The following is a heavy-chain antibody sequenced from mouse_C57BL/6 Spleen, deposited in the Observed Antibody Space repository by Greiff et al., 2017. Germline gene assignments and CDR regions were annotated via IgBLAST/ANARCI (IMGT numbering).Heavy chain of an antibody. CDR1: GYTFTSYW. CDR2: IHPNSGST. D-gene: IGHD5-1*01. V-gene: IGHV1-64*01. J-gene: IGHJ2*01. Sequence: QVQLQQPGAELVKPGASVKLSCKASGYTFTSYWMHWVKQRPGQGLEWIGMIHPNSGSTNYNEKFKRKATLTVDKSSSTANMQLSSLTSEDSAVYYWARVPTFDYWGQGTTLTVSS. CDR3: ARVPTFDY.